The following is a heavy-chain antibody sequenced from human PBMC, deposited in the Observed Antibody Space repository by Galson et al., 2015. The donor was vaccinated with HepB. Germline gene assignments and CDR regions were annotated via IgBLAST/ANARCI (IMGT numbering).Heavy chain of an antibody. CDR2: IYWDDDK. V-gene: IGHV2-5*02. CDR3: AHSTTNWAVGFDY. D-gene: IGHD1-1*01. Sequence: PALVKPTQTLTLTCTFSGFSLTTSGVIVGWIRQPPGKALEWLALIYWDDDKRYSPSLRSSLTITKDTSKNQVALTMTNMDPMDTATYYCAHSTTNWAVGFDYWGQGILVTVSA. J-gene: IGHJ4*02. CDR1: GFSLTTSGVI.